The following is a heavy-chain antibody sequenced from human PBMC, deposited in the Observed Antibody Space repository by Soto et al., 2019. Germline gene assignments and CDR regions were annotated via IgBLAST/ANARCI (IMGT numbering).Heavy chain of an antibody. CDR2: ISGSGGST. Sequence: GGSLRLSCAASGFTFSSYAMSWVRQAPGKGLEWVSAISGSGGSTYYADSVKGRFTISRDNSKNTLYLQMNSLRAEDTAVYYCAKDPYYYDSSGYYYSGPFDYWGQGTLVTVSS. V-gene: IGHV3-23*01. D-gene: IGHD3-22*01. CDR1: GFTFSSYA. CDR3: AKDPYYYDSSGYYYSGPFDY. J-gene: IGHJ4*02.